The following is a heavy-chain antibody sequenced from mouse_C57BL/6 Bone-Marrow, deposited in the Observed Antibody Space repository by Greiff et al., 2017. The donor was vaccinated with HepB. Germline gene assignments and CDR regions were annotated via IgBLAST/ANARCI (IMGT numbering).Heavy chain of an antibody. D-gene: IGHD1-1*01. CDR1: GYTFTSYG. J-gene: IGHJ2*01. Sequence: VQLKQSGAELARPGASVKLSCKASGYTFTSYGISWVKQRTGQGLEWIGEIYPRSGNTYYNEKFKGKATLTADKSSSTAYMELRSLTSEDSAVYFCARNYYGSSYNYFDYWGQGTTLTVSS. CDR3: ARNYYGSSYNYFDY. CDR2: IYPRSGNT. V-gene: IGHV1-81*01.